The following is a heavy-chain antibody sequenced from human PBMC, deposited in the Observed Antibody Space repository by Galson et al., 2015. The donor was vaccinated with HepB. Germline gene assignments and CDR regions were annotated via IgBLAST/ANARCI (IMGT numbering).Heavy chain of an antibody. V-gene: IGHV3-15*01. Sequence: LSCAASGFTFSSYAMSWVRQAPGKGLEWVGRIKSKTDGGTTDYAAPVKGRFTISRDDSKNTLYLQMDSLKTEDTAVYYCTTDLYSGSPTYGQHWGQGTLVTVSS. CDR2: IKSKTDGGTT. CDR1: GFTFSSYA. J-gene: IGHJ1*01. D-gene: IGHD1-26*01. CDR3: TTDLYSGSPTYGQH.